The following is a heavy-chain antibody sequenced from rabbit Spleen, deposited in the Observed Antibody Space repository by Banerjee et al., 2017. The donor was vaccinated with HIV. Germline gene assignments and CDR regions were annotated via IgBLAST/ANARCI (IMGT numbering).Heavy chain of an antibody. V-gene: IGHV1S45*01. D-gene: IGHD5-1*01. CDR2: IYTGSGST. CDR3: ARGTFGIVDRFNL. CDR1: GFSFSSSYY. J-gene: IGHJ4*01. Sequence: QEQLVESGGGLVQPEGSLTLTCTASGFSFSSSYYMCWVRQAPGKGLEWIGYIYTGSGSTYYASWAKGRFTISKTSSTTVTLQMTSLTAADTATYFCARGTFGIVDRFNLWGPGTLVTVS.